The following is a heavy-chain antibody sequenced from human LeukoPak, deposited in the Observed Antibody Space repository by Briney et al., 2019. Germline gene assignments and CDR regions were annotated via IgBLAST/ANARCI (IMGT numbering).Heavy chain of an antibody. CDR3: ARVEGMGYYGSGSPYYFDY. J-gene: IGHJ4*02. V-gene: IGHV3-74*01. CDR2: INSDGSST. Sequence: PGGSLRLSCAASGFTFSSYWMHWVRQAPGKGLVWVSRINSDGSSTSYADSVKGRFTISRDNAKNTLYLQMNSLRAEDTAVYYYARVEGMGYYGSGSPYYFDYWGQGTLVTVSS. D-gene: IGHD3-10*01. CDR1: GFTFSSYW.